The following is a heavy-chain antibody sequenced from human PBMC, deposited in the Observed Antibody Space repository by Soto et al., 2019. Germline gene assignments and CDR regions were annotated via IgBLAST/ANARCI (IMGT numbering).Heavy chain of an antibody. CDR3: ARDATGYNRGLDP. Sequence: GGSLRLSCSASGFTFSSYWMSWVRQAPGKGLEWVANIKQDGSDKFYVDSVRGRFTISRDNAENSLYLQMNSLRVEDTAVYYSARDATGYNRGLDPWGRGTLFTVSS. CDR2: IKQDGSDK. J-gene: IGHJ5*02. V-gene: IGHV3-7*01. CDR1: GFTFSSYW. D-gene: IGHD1-1*01.